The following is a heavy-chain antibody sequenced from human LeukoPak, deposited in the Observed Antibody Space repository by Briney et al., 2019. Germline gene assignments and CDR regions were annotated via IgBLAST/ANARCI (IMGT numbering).Heavy chain of an antibody. CDR3: AKWPYCSGGSCRGHYFDY. D-gene: IGHD2-15*01. Sequence: GGSLRLSCAASGFTFSSYAMSWVRQAPGKGLEWVSAISGSGGSTYYADSVKGRFTISRDNPKNTLYLQMNSLRAEDTAVYYCAKWPYCSGGSCRGHYFDYWGQGTLVTVSS. J-gene: IGHJ4*02. V-gene: IGHV3-23*01. CDR2: ISGSGGST. CDR1: GFTFSSYA.